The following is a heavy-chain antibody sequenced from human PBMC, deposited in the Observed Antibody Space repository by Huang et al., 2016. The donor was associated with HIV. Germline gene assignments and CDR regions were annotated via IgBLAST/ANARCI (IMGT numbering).Heavy chain of an antibody. CDR1: GGSFSGHY. CDR3: ARMFKYDSGGYWGNDAFDI. Sequence: QVQLQQWGAELLKPSETLSLTCAVSGGSFSGHYWTWIRQPPGRGLEWIGEISDSGSNHYNPSLKGRVTISGDTSESQFSLKLNSVTAAETAIYYCARMFKYDSGGYWGNDAFDIWGQGTMVTVSS. D-gene: IGHD3-22*01. V-gene: IGHV4-34*02. CDR2: ISDSGSN. J-gene: IGHJ3*02.